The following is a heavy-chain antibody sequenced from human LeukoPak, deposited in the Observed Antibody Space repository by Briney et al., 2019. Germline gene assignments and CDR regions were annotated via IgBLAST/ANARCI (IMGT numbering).Heavy chain of an antibody. D-gene: IGHD2-21*01. V-gene: IGHV3-15*01. CDR2: IKSKTDGWTT. J-gene: IGHJ6*03. Sequence: GGSLRLSCAASGFTFSNAWMSWVRQAPGKGLEWVGRIKSKTDGWTTDYAAPVKGRFTISRDDSKNTLYLQMNSLKTEDTAVYYCTTVPMPSRAILWWSSDYHYMDVWGKGTTVTVSS. CDR1: GFTFSNAW. CDR3: TTVPMPSRAILWWSSDYHYMDV.